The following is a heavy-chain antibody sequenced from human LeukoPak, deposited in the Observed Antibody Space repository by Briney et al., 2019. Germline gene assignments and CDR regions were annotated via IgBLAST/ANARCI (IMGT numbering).Heavy chain of an antibody. CDR3: AKEGRSLQTY. CDR2: INSDGSST. Sequence: PGGSLRLSCAAPGFTFSSYWMHWVRQAPGKGLVWVSRINSDGSSTSYADSVKGRFTISRDNAKNSLYLQMNSLRVEDTAVYYCAKEGRSLQTYWGQGTLVTVSS. V-gene: IGHV3-74*01. CDR1: GFTFSSYW. J-gene: IGHJ4*02. D-gene: IGHD5-24*01.